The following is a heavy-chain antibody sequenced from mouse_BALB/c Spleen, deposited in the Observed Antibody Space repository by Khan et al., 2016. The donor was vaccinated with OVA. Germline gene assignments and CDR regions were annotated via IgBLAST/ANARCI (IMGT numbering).Heavy chain of an antibody. CDR2: ISYSGST. D-gene: IGHD1-2*01. Sequence: EVQLQESGPGLVKPSQSLSLTCTVTGYSITSGYGWNWIRQFPGNKLEWMGYISYSGSTNYNPSLKSRISITRNTTKSQFFLQLNSVTTEDTTTYYCARTASIKYWGQGTTLTVSS. CDR1: GYSITSGYG. CDR3: ARTASIKY. J-gene: IGHJ2*01. V-gene: IGHV3-2*02.